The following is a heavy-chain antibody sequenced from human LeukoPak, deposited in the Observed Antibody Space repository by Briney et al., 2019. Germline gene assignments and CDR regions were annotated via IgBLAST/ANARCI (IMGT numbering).Heavy chain of an antibody. Sequence: ASVKVSCKASGGTFSSYTISWVRQAPGQGLEWMGRIIPILGIANYAPKFQGRVTITADKSTSTAYMELSSLRSEDTAVYYCARANIVVVPAATGAYYYGMDVWGQGTTVTVSS. CDR1: GGTFSSYT. CDR2: IIPILGIA. CDR3: ARANIVVVPAATGAYYYGMDV. J-gene: IGHJ6*02. V-gene: IGHV1-69*02. D-gene: IGHD2-2*01.